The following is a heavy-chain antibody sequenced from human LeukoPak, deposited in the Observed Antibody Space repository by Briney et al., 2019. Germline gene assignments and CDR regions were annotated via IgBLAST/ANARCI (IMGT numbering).Heavy chain of an antibody. CDR1: GGTFSRYA. V-gene: IGHV1-69*13. Sequence: GASVKVSCKASGGTFSRYAISWVRQAPGQGLEWMGGIIPIFGTASYAQKFQGRVTITADESTTTAYMELSRLTSDDTAVYYCARDAAIYGNGAYYYLWWGQGTLVTVSS. CDR3: ARDAAIYGNGAYYYLW. J-gene: IGHJ4*02. D-gene: IGHD3-22*01. CDR2: IIPIFGTA.